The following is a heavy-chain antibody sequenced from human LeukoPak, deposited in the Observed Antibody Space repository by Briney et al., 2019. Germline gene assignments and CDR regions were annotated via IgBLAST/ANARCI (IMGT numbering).Heavy chain of an antibody. CDR2: INQDLSET. J-gene: IGHJ4*02. D-gene: IGHD5-18*01. CDR3: ARDPSRGYNYGYGDY. V-gene: IGHV3-7*01. Sequence: GGSLRLSCAASGFTFSSYWMSWVRQAPGKGPEWVAHINQDLSETYYVDSVRGRFSIARDNAKNSVYLQMNGLRAEDTAVYYCARDPSRGYNYGYGDYWGQGTLVTVSS. CDR1: GFTFSSYW.